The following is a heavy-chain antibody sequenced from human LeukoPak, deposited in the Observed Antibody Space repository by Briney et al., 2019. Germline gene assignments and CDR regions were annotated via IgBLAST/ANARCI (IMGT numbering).Heavy chain of an antibody. V-gene: IGHV3-23*01. CDR1: GFIFSTYA. D-gene: IGHD3-22*01. Sequence: PGGSLRLSCAASGFIFSTYAVNWVRQAPGKGLEWVSTISGGGSTYYADSVKGRFTISRDNSKNTLYLQMSSLRAEDTAAYYCAKDRGRYYDSSGYYWGYFFDSWGQGILVTVST. J-gene: IGHJ4*02. CDR2: ISGGGST. CDR3: AKDRGRYYDSSGYYWGYFFDS.